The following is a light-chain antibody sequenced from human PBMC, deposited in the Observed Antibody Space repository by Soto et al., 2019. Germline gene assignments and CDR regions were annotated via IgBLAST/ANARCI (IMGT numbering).Light chain of an antibody. CDR2: GAS. J-gene: IGKJ2*01. CDR3: QQYHDLPYT. V-gene: IGKV1-33*01. CDR1: QDLSND. Sequence: DIQMTQSPSSLSASVGDRVTVTCQASQDLSNDLNWYQQKPGKAPKLLTYGASNLETGVPSRFSGSGSGTDFTFTISSLQPEDLATYYCQQYHDLPYTFGQGTKLDIK.